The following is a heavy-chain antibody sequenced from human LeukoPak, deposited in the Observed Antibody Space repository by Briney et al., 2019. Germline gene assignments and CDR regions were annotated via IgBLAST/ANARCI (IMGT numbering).Heavy chain of an antibody. Sequence: ASVKVSCKVSGYTLTELSMHWVRQAPGKGLEWMGGFDPEDGETIYAQKFQGRVTMTRNTSISTAYMELSSLRSEDTAVYYCARGISPPPPDYGVFDAFDIWGQGTMVTVSS. CDR1: GYTLTELS. CDR2: FDPEDGET. J-gene: IGHJ3*02. D-gene: IGHD4-17*01. CDR3: ARGISPPPPDYGVFDAFDI. V-gene: IGHV1-24*01.